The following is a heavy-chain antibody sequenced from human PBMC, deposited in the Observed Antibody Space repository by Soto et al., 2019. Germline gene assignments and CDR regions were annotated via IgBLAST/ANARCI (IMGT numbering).Heavy chain of an antibody. CDR3: AKATRGGAATLIRDY. CDR2: ISGSGGST. Sequence: EVQLLESGGGLVQPGGSLRLSCAAAGFTFSIYAMSWVRQAPGKGLEWVSAISGSGGSTYYADSVKGRFTISRDNSKNTLYLQINSLRADGTAVYYCAKATRGGAATLIRDYWGQGTLVTVSS. D-gene: IGHD6-13*01. CDR1: GFTFSIYA. V-gene: IGHV3-23*01. J-gene: IGHJ4*02.